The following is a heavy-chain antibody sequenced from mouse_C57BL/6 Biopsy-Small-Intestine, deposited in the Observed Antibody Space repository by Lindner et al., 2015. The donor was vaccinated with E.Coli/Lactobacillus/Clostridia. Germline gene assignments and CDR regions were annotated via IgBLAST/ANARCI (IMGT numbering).Heavy chain of an antibody. CDR2: ILPGSGSN. V-gene: IGHV1-9*01. CDR3: ARGGDYDYDVVDY. Sequence: VQLQESGAELMKPGASVKLSCKATGYTFTGYWIEWVKQRPGHGLEWIGEILPGSGSNKYNEKFKGKATFTADTSSNTAYTQLSSLTTEDSAIYYCARGGDYDYDVVDYWGQGTTLTVSS. J-gene: IGHJ2*01. CDR1: GYTFTGYW. D-gene: IGHD2-4*01.